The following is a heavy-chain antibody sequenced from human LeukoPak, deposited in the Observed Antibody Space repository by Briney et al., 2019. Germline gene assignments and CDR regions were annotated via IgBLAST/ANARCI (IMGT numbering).Heavy chain of an antibody. Sequence: WINAGNGNTKYSQKFQGRVTITRDTFASTAYMELSSLRSEDTAVYYCARVIGGYYYYGMDVWGKGTTVTVSS. CDR3: ARVIGGYYYYGMDV. J-gene: IGHJ6*04. D-gene: IGHD4-23*01. V-gene: IGHV1-3*01. CDR2: INAGNGNT.